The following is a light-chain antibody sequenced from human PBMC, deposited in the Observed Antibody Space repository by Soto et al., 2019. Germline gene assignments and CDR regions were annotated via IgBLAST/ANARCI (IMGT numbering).Light chain of an antibody. CDR1: QSVSSSY. CDR3: QQYGSSPYT. J-gene: IGKJ2*01. Sequence: ESVLTQSPGTLSLSPGERATLSCRASQSVSSSYLAWYKQKPGQAPRLLIYGASSRATGIPDRFIGSGSRTDFTLTISRLEPVDFAVYYCQQYGSSPYTFGQVTKLEIK. CDR2: GAS. V-gene: IGKV3-20*01.